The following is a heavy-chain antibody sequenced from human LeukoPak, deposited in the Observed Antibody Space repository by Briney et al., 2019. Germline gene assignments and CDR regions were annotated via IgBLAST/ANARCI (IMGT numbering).Heavy chain of an antibody. J-gene: IGHJ5*02. Sequence: SETLSLTCAVYGGSFSGYYWSWIRQPPGKGLEWIGEINHSGSTNYNPSLKGRVTISVDTSKNQFSLKLSSVTAADTAVYYCARGRRRDYDFWSGYPNNWFDPWGQGTLVTVSS. V-gene: IGHV4-34*01. CDR3: ARGRRRDYDFWSGYPNNWFDP. CDR1: GGSFSGYY. CDR2: INHSGST. D-gene: IGHD3-3*01.